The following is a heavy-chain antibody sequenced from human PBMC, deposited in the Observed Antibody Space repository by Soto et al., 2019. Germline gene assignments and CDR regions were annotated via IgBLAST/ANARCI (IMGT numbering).Heavy chain of an antibody. CDR2: ISGSGVST. D-gene: IGHD6-13*01. V-gene: IGHV3-23*01. J-gene: IGHJ4*02. CDR1: GFTFSSYA. CDR3: EKEHHYSSSWSEFDY. Sequence: EVQLLESGGGLVQPGGSLRLSCAASGFTFSSYAMSWVRQAPGKGLEWVSAISGSGVSTYYADSVKGRFTISRDNSKNTLYLQMNSPRAEDTAVYYCEKEHHYSSSWSEFDYWGQGTLVTVSS.